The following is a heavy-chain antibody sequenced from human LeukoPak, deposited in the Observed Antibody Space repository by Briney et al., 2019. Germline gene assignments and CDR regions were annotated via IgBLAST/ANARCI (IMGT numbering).Heavy chain of an antibody. Sequence: PGRSLRLSCAPSGFTFSNYGMHWVRQAPGKGLEGGAVIWYDGSNKYYADSVKGRFTISRDSSKNTLYLQMNSLRAEDTAVYYCARSLERDYHGSNYYMNNWFDPWGQGTLVTVSS. CDR1: GFTFSNYG. V-gene: IGHV3-33*01. J-gene: IGHJ5*02. CDR3: ARSLERDYHGSNYYMNNWFDP. D-gene: IGHD3-10*01. CDR2: IWYDGSNK.